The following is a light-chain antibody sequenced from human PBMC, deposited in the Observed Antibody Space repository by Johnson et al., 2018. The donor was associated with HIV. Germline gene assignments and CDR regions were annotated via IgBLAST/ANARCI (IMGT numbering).Light chain of an antibody. Sequence: QLVLTQPPSVSAAPGQKVTISCSGSSSNIGNNYVSWYQQLPGTAPKLLIYDNNKRPSGTPDRFSGSKSGTSATLGITGLQTGDEADYYCGTWDSSLSAGVFGTGAKVTVL. CDR1: SSNIGNNY. CDR2: DNN. V-gene: IGLV1-51*01. J-gene: IGLJ1*01. CDR3: GTWDSSLSAGV.